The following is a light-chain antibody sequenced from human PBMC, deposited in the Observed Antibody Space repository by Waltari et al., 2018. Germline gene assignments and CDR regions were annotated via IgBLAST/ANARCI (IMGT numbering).Light chain of an antibody. J-gene: IGKJ1*01. Sequence: EVVLTQSPGTLSLSPGERATLFCRASQSIIRYLVWYQQRPGQAPRLLIYGASIRAAGIPDRFSGSGSGTDFTLSISRLEPEDFAVYYCQNHERLPATFGQGTRVEIK. V-gene: IGKV3-20*01. CDR2: GAS. CDR1: QSIIRY. CDR3: QNHERLPAT.